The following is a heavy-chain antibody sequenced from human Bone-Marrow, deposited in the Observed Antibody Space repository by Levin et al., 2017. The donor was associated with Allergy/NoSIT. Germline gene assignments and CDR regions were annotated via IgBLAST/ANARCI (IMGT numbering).Heavy chain of an antibody. Sequence: SETLSLTCTVSGGAIDSRGQYWGWIRQPPGTGLEWIGSMYYSGSTYYNPSLTSRVTISADTSKNQFSLNLSIVTAADTAVYYCARHWGSLDYWGQGTLVTVSS. J-gene: IGHJ4*02. CDR2: MYYSGST. D-gene: IGHD7-27*01. V-gene: IGHV4-39*01. CDR1: GGAIDSRGQY. CDR3: ARHWGSLDY.